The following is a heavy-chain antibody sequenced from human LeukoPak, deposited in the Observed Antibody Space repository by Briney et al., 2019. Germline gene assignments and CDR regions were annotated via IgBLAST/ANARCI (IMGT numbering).Heavy chain of an antibody. CDR1: GFTFSSYA. V-gene: IGHV3-23*01. CDR2: ISGSGGST. D-gene: IGHD2-8*01. J-gene: IGHJ3*02. Sequence: GGSLRLSCAASGFTFSSYAMSWVRQAPGKGLEWVSAISGSGGSTYYADSVKGRFTISRDNSKNTLYLQMNSRRAEDTAVYDCAKDRSVLDAFDIWGQGTMVTVSS. CDR3: AKDRSVLDAFDI.